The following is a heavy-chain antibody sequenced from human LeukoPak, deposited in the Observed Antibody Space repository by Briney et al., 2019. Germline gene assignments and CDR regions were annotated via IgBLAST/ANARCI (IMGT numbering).Heavy chain of an antibody. CDR3: AKDLSGTPTIDY. Sequence: PGGSLRLSCAASGFTFSSYGMHWVRQAPGKGLEWVAVISYDGSNKYYADSVKGRFTISRDNSKNTLYLQMNSLRAEDTAVYYCAKDLSGTPTIDYWGQGTLVTVSP. CDR2: ISYDGSNK. J-gene: IGHJ4*02. V-gene: IGHV3-30*18. D-gene: IGHD3-10*01. CDR1: GFTFSSYG.